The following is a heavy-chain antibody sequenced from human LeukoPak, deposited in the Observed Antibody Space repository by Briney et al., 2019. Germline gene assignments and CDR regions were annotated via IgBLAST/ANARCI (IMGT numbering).Heavy chain of an antibody. CDR2: ISPTAYT. V-gene: IGHV4-59*12. J-gene: IGHJ6*03. CDR1: GAYIGTYY. CDR3: ARGRPRRYLGLSPDKNYYMDV. Sequence: SSETLSLTCTVSGAYIGTYYWSWIRQPPGKGLEWIGYISPTAYTLYTPSLESRVTISRDTSKNQFSLKLSSVTAADTAVYYCARGRPRRYLGLSPDKNYYMDVWGKGTTVTVSS. D-gene: IGHD3-9*01.